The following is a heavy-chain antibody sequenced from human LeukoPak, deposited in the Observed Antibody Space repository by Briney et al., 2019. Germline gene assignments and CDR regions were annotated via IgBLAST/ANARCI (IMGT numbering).Heavy chain of an antibody. J-gene: IGHJ4*02. CDR3: ARGYVPILLWFGETTPGDY. V-gene: IGHV1-18*01. CDR2: ISAYNGNT. Sequence: GASVKVSCKASGYTFTSYGISWVRQAPGQGLEWMGWISAYNGNTNYAQKLQGRVTMTTDTSTSTAYMELRSLRSDDTAVYYCARGYVPILLWFGETTPGDYWGQGTLVTVSS. D-gene: IGHD3-10*01. CDR1: GYTFTSYG.